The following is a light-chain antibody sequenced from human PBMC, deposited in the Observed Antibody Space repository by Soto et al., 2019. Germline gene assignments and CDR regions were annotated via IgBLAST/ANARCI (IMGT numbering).Light chain of an antibody. V-gene: IGKV1-5*03. CDR3: QQYNSYWT. Sequence: DIQMTQSPSTLSASVGDRVTITCRASRSISSWLAWYQQKPGKAPNLLIYKASSLEGGVPSRFSGSGSGTEFTLTISSLQPDDFATYYCQQYNSYWTFGQGTKVDIK. J-gene: IGKJ1*01. CDR2: KAS. CDR1: RSISSW.